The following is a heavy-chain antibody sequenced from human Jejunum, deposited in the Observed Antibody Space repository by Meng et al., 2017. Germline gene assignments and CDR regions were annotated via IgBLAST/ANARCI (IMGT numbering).Heavy chain of an antibody. V-gene: IGHV4-4*02. J-gene: IGHJ4*02. CDR3: ARAIRERYFDS. Sequence: GPVQGAAPGLGQPSGTLPLTGTVSGVSTPAPFYWTWIRQAPGKGLEWIGEVWPSGATYYNPSLSSRITISIDTSNNQFSLEVAFLTAADTAVYYCARAIRERYFDSWGQGTLVTVSS. CDR2: VWPSGAT. CDR1: GVSTPAPFY. D-gene: IGHD1-14*01.